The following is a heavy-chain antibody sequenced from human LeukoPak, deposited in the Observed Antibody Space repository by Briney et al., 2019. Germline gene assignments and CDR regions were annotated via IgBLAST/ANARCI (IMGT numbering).Heavy chain of an antibody. V-gene: IGHV3-30*18. J-gene: IGHJ5*02. CDR2: ISPDGRDK. Sequence: GGSLRLSCAASGFTFSSYGMQWVRQAPGKGLEWVALISPDGRDKYYGDSVKGRFTISRDNSKITLYLQMNSPRAEDTAVYYCAKDGATTWFGEATWGQGTPVTVSS. CDR3: AKDGATTWFGEAT. CDR1: GFTFSSYG. D-gene: IGHD3-10*01.